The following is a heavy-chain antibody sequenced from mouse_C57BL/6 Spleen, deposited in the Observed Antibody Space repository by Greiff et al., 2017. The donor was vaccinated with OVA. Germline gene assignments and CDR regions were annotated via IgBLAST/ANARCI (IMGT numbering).Heavy chain of an antibody. J-gene: IGHJ3*01. Sequence: EVQLVESGPGLVKPSQSLSLTCSVTGYSITSGYYWNWIRQFPGNKLEWMGYISYDGSNNYNPSLKNRISITRDTSKNQFFLKLNSVTTEDTATYYCARDFYDGFSWFAYWGQGTLVTVSA. D-gene: IGHD2-3*01. CDR2: ISYDGSN. V-gene: IGHV3-6*01. CDR3: ARDFYDGFSWFAY. CDR1: GYSITSGYY.